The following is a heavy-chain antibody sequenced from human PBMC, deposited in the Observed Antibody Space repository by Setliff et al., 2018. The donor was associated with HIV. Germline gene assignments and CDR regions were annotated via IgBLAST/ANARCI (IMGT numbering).Heavy chain of an antibody. D-gene: IGHD6-19*01. J-gene: IGHJ5*02. CDR3: ARVEAYSRGRGGFDP. CDR1: GGPISSGDYY. Sequence: SETLSLTCTVSGGPISSGDYYWTWIRQHPEKGLDWIGYIYHSGTTYYNPSLRSRVTISIDTSKDQFSLDLTSVTAAGTGVYYCARVEAYSRGRGGFDPWGQGTLVTVSS. V-gene: IGHV4-31*03. CDR2: IYHSGTT.